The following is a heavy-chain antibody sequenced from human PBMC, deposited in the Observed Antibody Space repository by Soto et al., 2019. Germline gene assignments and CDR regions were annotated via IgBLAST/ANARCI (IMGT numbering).Heavy chain of an antibody. CDR3: ARDARDRVATLGGEGYYNYYGMDV. J-gene: IGHJ6*02. CDR1: VDSVSSNSAA. D-gene: IGHD5-12*01. Sequence: SQTLSLTCAISVDSVSSNSAAWNWIRQSPSRGLEWLGRTYYRSKWYNDYAVSVKSRITINPDTSKNQFTLQLNSVTPEDTAVYYCARDARDRVATLGGEGYYNYYGMDVWGQGPRVTVSS. V-gene: IGHV6-1*01. CDR2: TYYRSKWYN.